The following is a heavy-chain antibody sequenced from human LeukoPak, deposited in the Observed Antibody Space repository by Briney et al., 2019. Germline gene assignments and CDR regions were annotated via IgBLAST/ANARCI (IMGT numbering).Heavy chain of an antibody. CDR2: INDSGST. J-gene: IGHJ3*02. CDR1: GGSISGYY. Sequence: PSETLSLTCTVSGGSISGYYWSWIRQPPGKGLEWIGNINDSGSTNYNPSLESRVTISVDTSKNQFSLKLTSVTAADTAVYYCARGLPSIAALCTIWGQGTLVTVSS. CDR3: ARGLPSIAALCTI. V-gene: IGHV4-59*08. D-gene: IGHD6-6*01.